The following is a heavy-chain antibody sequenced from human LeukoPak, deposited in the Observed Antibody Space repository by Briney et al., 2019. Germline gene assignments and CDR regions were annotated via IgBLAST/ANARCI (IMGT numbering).Heavy chain of an antibody. Sequence: GGSLRLSCAASGFTFSSYSMNWVRQAPGKGLEWVSSISSSSSYIYYADSVKGRSTISRDNAKNSLYLQMNSLRAEDTAVYYCAREYGDYVPYYFDYWGQGTLVTVSS. J-gene: IGHJ4*02. D-gene: IGHD4-17*01. CDR3: AREYGDYVPYYFDY. V-gene: IGHV3-21*01. CDR2: ISSSSSYI. CDR1: GFTFSSYS.